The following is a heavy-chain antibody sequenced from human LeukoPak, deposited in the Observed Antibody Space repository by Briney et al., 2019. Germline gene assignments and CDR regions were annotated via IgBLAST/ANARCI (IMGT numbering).Heavy chain of an antibody. CDR3: ARAMDYYGSGTYYNAFDI. D-gene: IGHD3-10*01. J-gene: IGHJ3*02. Sequence: PGGSLRLSCAASGFTFSSYSMNWVRQAPGKGLEWVSYISSGSGTIYYADSVKGRFTISRDNAKNSLYLQMNSLRAEDTAVYYCARAMDYYGSGTYYNAFDIWGQGTMVTVSS. V-gene: IGHV3-48*01. CDR2: ISSGSGTI. CDR1: GFTFSSYS.